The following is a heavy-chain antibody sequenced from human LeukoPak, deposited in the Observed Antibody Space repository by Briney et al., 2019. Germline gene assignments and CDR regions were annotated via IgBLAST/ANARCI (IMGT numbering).Heavy chain of an antibody. CDR3: AREGRESAGFDY. D-gene: IGHD6-13*01. CDR1: GFTFSNYW. J-gene: IGHJ4*02. V-gene: IGHV3-7*01. CDR2: IKQDESEK. Sequence: GGSLRLSCVASGFTFSNYWMSWVRQVPGKGLEWVANIKQDESEKNYVDSVKGRFTISRDNAKNSLYLQTNSLRGKDTAVYYCAREGRESAGFDYWGQGTLVTVSS.